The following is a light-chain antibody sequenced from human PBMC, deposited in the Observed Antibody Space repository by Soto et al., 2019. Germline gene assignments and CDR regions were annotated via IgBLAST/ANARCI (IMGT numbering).Light chain of an antibody. V-gene: IGLV2-14*03. CDR1: SNDVGGYNY. J-gene: IGLJ2*01. CDR2: DVS. CDR3: SSYRGSAAV. Sequence: QSALTQPASVSGSPGQSITISCTGTSNDVGGYNYVSWYQQYPGKAPKLLIYDVSKRPSGVSNRFSGSKSGSTASLTISGLQAEDEGEYYCSSYRGSAAVFGGGTKVTVL.